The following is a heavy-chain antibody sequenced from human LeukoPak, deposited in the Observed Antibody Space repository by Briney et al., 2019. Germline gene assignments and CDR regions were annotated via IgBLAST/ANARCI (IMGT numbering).Heavy chain of an antibody. V-gene: IGHV4-59*01. CDR2: IYYSGST. Sequence: PSETLSLTCTVSGGSISSYYWSWIRQPPGKGLEWIGYIYYSGSTNYNPPLKSRVTISVDTSKNQFSLKLSSVTAADTAVYYCARIASGYNYFDYWGQGTLVTV. D-gene: IGHD6-13*01. J-gene: IGHJ4*02. CDR1: GGSISSYY. CDR3: ARIASGYNYFDY.